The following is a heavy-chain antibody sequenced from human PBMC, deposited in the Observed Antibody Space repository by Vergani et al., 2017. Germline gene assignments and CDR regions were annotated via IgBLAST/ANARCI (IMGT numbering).Heavy chain of an antibody. CDR2: IDPSDSYT. J-gene: IGHJ3*02. CDR3: ATETTYCSGGSCYSEDAFDI. Sequence: EVQLVQSGAEVKKPGESLRISCKGSGYSFTSYWISWVRQMPGKGLEWMGRIDPSDSYTNYSPSFQGHVTISADKSISTAYLQWSSLKASDTAMYYCATETTYCSGGSCYSEDAFDIWGQGTMVTVSS. CDR1: GYSFTSYW. D-gene: IGHD2-15*01. V-gene: IGHV5-10-1*03.